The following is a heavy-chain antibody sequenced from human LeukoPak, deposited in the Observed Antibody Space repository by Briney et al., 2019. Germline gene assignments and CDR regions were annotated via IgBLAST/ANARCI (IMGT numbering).Heavy chain of an antibody. CDR1: GGSISSSSYY. D-gene: IGHD6-13*01. Sequence: SETLSLTCTVSGGSISSSSYYWGWIRQPPGKGLEWIGYIYYSGSTNYNPSLKSRVTISVDTSKNQFSLKLSSVTAADTAVYYCARGLHSSSWHGPFDPWGQGTLVTVSS. CDR3: ARGLHSSSWHGPFDP. J-gene: IGHJ5*02. CDR2: IYYSGST. V-gene: IGHV4-61*05.